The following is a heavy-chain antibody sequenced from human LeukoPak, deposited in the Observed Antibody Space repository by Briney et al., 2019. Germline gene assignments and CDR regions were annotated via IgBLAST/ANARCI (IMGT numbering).Heavy chain of an antibody. CDR1: GYSISSGYY. V-gene: IGHV4-38-2*02. Sequence: PSETLSLTCTVSGYSISSGYYWGWIRQPPGKGLEWIGSIYHSGSTYYNPSLESRVTISVDTSKNQFSLKLSSVTAADTAVYYCARPGYSSGWHRVVLAFDIWGQGTMVTVSS. CDR2: IYHSGST. D-gene: IGHD6-19*01. CDR3: ARPGYSSGWHRVVLAFDI. J-gene: IGHJ3*02.